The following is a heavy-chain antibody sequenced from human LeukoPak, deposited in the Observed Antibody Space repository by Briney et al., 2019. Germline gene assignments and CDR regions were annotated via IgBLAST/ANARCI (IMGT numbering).Heavy chain of an antibody. V-gene: IGHV4-39*07. CDR2: IYSSGST. J-gene: IGHJ4*02. CDR1: GDSITSSNYY. D-gene: IGHD2-21*01. Sequence: SETLSLTCTVSGDSITSSNYYWGWFRQSPGKGPEWIGSIYSSGSTYYSPSLKSRVTISVATSKNQFSLKLASATAADTAVYYCAREGYSGSDFDSWGQGTLVTVSS. CDR3: AREGYSGSDFDS.